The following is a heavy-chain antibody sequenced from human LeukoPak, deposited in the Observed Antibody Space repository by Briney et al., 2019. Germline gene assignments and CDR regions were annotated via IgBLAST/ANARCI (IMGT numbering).Heavy chain of an antibody. V-gene: IGHV4-59*01. J-gene: IGHJ4*02. CDR1: GGSISSYY. CDR2: IYYSGST. CDR3: ARAYYYDSSGFDD. D-gene: IGHD3-22*01. Sequence: PSETLSLTCTVSGGSISSYYWSWIRQPPGKGLEWIGYIYYSGSTNYNPSLKSRVTISVDTSMNQFSLKLSSVTAADTAVYYCARAYYYDSSGFDDWGQGTLVTVSS.